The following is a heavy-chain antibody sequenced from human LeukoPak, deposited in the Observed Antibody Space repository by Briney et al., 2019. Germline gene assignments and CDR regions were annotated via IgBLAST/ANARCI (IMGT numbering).Heavy chain of an antibody. Sequence: PGGSLRLSCAASGFTFSISDMHWVRQAPGKGLQWVAFISYDGSNKHYADSVQGRCTISRDNSKNTLFLQLNSLRADDTAVFYCTQGLLSWGQGTLLTVAA. CDR1: GFTFSISD. V-gene: IGHV3-30*02. J-gene: IGHJ5*02. CDR3: TQGLLS. CDR2: ISYDGSNK.